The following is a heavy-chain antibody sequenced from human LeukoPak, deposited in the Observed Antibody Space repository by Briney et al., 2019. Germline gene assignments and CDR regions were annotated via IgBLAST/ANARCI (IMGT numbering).Heavy chain of an antibody. D-gene: IGHD3-10*01. J-gene: IGHJ3*02. CDR2: IGSDNKP. V-gene: IGHV3-23*01. CDR1: GFTFSAYA. CDR3: ARDPGDYYGSGSSDAFDI. Sequence: PGGSLRLSCEASGFTFSAYAMTWVRQAPGKGLEWVSSIGSDNKPHYSESVKGRFAISRDNSKNTLYLQMNSLRAEDTAVYYCARDPGDYYGSGSSDAFDIWGQGTMVTVSS.